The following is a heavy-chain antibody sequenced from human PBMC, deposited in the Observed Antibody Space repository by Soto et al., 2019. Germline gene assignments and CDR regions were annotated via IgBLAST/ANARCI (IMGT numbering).Heavy chain of an antibody. Sequence: GGSLRLSCAASGFTFSSYGMHWVRQAPGKGLEWVAVIWYDGSNKYYADSVKGRFTISRDNSKNTLYLQMNSLRAEDTAVYYCARGRVTTWGLYYFDYWGQGTLVTVSS. D-gene: IGHD4-17*01. J-gene: IGHJ4*02. V-gene: IGHV3-33*01. CDR2: IWYDGSNK. CDR1: GFTFSSYG. CDR3: ARGRVTTWGLYYFDY.